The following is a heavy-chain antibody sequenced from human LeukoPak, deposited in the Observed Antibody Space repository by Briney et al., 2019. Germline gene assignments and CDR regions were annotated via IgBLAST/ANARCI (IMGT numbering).Heavy chain of an antibody. CDR3: ARDYDYVWGSFRSWFDP. Sequence: ASVKVSCKASGYTFTSYGISWVRQALGQGLEWMGWISAYNGNTNYAQKLQGRVTMTTDTSTSTTYMELRSLRSDDTAVYYCARDYDYVWGSFRSWFDPWGQGTLVTVSS. V-gene: IGHV1-18*01. CDR1: GYTFTSYG. D-gene: IGHD3-16*02. CDR2: ISAYNGNT. J-gene: IGHJ5*02.